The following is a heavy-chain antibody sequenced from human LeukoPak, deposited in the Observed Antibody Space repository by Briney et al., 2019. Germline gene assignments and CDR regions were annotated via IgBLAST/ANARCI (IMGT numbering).Heavy chain of an antibody. D-gene: IGHD6-13*01. CDR3: AKGCGSSWLYFDY. CDR2: ISYDGSNK. CDR1: GFTFSSYG. J-gene: IGHJ4*02. Sequence: GGSLRLSCAASGFTFSSYGMHWVPQAPGKGLEWVAVISYDGSNKYYADSVKGRFTISRDNSKNTLYLQMNSLRAEDTAVYYCAKGCGSSWLYFDYWGQGTLVTVSS. V-gene: IGHV3-30*18.